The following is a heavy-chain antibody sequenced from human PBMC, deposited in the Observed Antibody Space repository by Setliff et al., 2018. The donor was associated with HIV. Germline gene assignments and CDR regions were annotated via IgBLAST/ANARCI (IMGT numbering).Heavy chain of an antibody. CDR1: GFTFSDFS. D-gene: IGHD1-1*01. Sequence: GGSLRLSCAASGFTFSDFSMSWIRQAPGKGLEWLSYITGSSTTYYAESVKGRFTISRDNARNSLYLQVNSLRVEDTAVYFCARDHVVNGFDVWGQGTMVTVSS. V-gene: IGHV3-11*04. CDR3: ARDHVVNGFDV. J-gene: IGHJ3*01. CDR2: ITGSSTT.